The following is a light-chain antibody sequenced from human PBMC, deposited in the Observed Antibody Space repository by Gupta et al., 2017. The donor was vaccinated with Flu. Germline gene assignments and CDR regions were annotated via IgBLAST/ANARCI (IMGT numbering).Light chain of an antibody. V-gene: IGLV1-44*01. Sequence: QXVLTQPPSASXTPGQRVTISCSGSSSNIESNTVNWYQQLPGTAPKLLIYTNNRRPSGVPDRFSGSKSGTSASLAISGLQSEDEADYYCSAWDDSLNGVVFGGGTKLTVL. J-gene: IGLJ2*01. CDR2: TNN. CDR3: SAWDDSLNGVV. CDR1: SSNIESNT.